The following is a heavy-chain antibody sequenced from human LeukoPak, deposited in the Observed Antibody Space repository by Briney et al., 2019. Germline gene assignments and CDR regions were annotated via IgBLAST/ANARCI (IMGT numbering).Heavy chain of an antibody. CDR3: ARGCPYSSGWYSPYYYYYMDV. J-gene: IGHJ6*03. CDR2: IYYSGST. Sequence: TSETLSLTCTVSGGSISSSPYYWGWVRQPPGKGLEWIGSIYYSGSTYYNPSLKSRVTISVDTSKNQFSLKLSSVTAADTAVYYCARGCPYSSGWYSPYYYYYMDVWGKGTTVTVSS. D-gene: IGHD6-19*01. V-gene: IGHV4-39*07. CDR1: GGSISSSPYY.